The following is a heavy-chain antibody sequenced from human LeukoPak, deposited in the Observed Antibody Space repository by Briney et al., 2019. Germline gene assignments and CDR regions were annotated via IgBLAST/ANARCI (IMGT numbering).Heavy chain of an antibody. Sequence: PGGSLRLSCAASGFTFSSYWMHWVRQAPGKGLVWVSRINSDGSSTSYADSVKGRFTISRDNAKNTLYLQMNSLRAEDTAVYYCARAPVYYDFWSGYQGVYYFDYWGQGTLVTVSS. CDR1: GFTFSSYW. V-gene: IGHV3-74*01. J-gene: IGHJ4*02. D-gene: IGHD3-3*01. CDR2: INSDGSST. CDR3: ARAPVYYDFWSGYQGVYYFDY.